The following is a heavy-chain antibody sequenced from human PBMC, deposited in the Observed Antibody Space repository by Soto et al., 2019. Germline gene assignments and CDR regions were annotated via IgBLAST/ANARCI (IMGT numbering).Heavy chain of an antibody. D-gene: IGHD1-26*01. CDR3: AREKVGATHYYYYGMDV. V-gene: IGHV3-74*01. CDR1: GFTFSSYW. CDR2: INSDGSST. J-gene: IGHJ6*02. Sequence: GGSLRLSCAASGFTFSSYWMHWVRQAPGKGLVWVSRINSDGSSTSYADSVKGRFTISRDNAKNTLYLQMNSLRAEDTAVYYCAREKVGATHYYYYGMDVWGQGTTVTVSS.